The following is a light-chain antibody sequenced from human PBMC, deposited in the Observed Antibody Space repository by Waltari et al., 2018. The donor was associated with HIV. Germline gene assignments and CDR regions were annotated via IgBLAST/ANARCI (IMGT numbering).Light chain of an antibody. J-gene: IGLJ2*01. CDR3: SSYTNTTTLVL. Sequence: QSALAQPASVSGSPGQSITISCTGTSSDVGRYNFVSWYQQHPGKAPKLMIYEVSNRPSGVSYRFAGSKSGSPASLTISGLQAEDDADYYCSSYTNTTTLVLFGGGTKLTVL. CDR2: EVS. CDR1: SSDVGRYNF. V-gene: IGLV2-14*01.